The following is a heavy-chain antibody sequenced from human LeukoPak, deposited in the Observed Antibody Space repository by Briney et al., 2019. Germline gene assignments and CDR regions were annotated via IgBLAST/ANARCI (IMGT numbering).Heavy chain of an antibody. D-gene: IGHD4-17*01. J-gene: IGHJ6*02. CDR3: ARSLGLRRPLAYGMDV. Sequence: PGGSLRLSCAASGFTFSSYWMSWVRQAPGKGLEWVANIKQDGSEKYYVDSVKGRFTISRDNAKNSLYLQTNSLRAEDTAVYYCARSLGLRRPLAYGMDVWGQGTTVTVSS. CDR2: IKQDGSEK. CDR1: GFTFSSYW. V-gene: IGHV3-7*01.